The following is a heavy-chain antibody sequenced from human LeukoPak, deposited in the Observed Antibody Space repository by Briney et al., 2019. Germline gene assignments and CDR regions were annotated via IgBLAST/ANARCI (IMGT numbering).Heavy chain of an antibody. CDR3: ARAKFDSSGYYYRGFDI. CDR2: ITDSGSKI. V-gene: IGHV3-11*04. Sequence: GGSLRLSCAASGFIFSDYYMGWIRQAPGRGLEWVSYITDSGSKIYYTDSVKGRFTMSRDNAKKSLYLQMNSLRAEDTAVYYCARAKFDSSGYYYRGFDIWGQGTMATVSS. D-gene: IGHD3-22*01. CDR1: GFIFSDYY. J-gene: IGHJ3*02.